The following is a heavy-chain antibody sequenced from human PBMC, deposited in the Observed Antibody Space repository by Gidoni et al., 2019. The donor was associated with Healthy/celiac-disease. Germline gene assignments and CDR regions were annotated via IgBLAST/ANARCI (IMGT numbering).Heavy chain of an antibody. Sequence: QLQLQESGPGLEKPSENLYLTCTVSGGAISRSSYYWGWIRQPPGKGLEWIGSIYYSGSTYYNPSLKSRVTISVDTSKNQFSLKLSSVTAADTAVYYCARDLHSLGYSYGYFDYWGQGTLVTVSS. J-gene: IGHJ4*02. CDR2: IYYSGST. CDR3: ARDLHSLGYSYGYFDY. CDR1: GGAISRSSYY. D-gene: IGHD5-18*01. V-gene: IGHV4-39*07.